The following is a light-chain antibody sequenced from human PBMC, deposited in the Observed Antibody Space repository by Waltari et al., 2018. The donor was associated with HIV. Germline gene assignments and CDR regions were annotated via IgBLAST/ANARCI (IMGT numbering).Light chain of an antibody. CDR2: SNN. CDR1: SSNIGSNT. CDR3: ATWDDSLNGWV. J-gene: IGLJ3*02. Sequence: QSVLTQPPSASGTPGQRVTISCSGSSSNIGSNTVNWYRQLPGTAPKLLIYSNNQRPSGVPDRFSGSKSGTAAYLAISGLQSDYEADYYCATWDDSLNGWVFGGGTKLTVL. V-gene: IGLV1-44*01.